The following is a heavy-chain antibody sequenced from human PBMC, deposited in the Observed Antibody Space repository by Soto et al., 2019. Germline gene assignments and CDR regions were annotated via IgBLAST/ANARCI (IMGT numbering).Heavy chain of an antibody. CDR1: GGSISSSSYY. Sequence: SETLSLTCTVSGGSISSSSYYWGWIRQPPGKGLEWIGSIYYSGSTYYNPSLKSRVTISVDTSKNQFSLKLSSVTAADTAVYYCARHVGSSPSPCVDYWGQGILVSVPQ. J-gene: IGHJ4*02. CDR2: IYYSGST. D-gene: IGHD6-6*01. V-gene: IGHV4-39*01. CDR3: ARHVGSSPSPCVDY.